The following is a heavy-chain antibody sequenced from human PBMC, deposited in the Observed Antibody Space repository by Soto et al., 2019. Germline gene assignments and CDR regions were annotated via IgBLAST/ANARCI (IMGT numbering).Heavy chain of an antibody. CDR2: ISFDGSNK. CDR1: GFTFSSYA. D-gene: IGHD1-26*01. CDR3: VREAGRSGTYHNDY. Sequence: QVQLVESGGGVVQPGRSLRLSCAASGFTFSSYAMHWVRQAPGKGLEWVALISFDGSNKYYADSVKGRFTMSRDNAKNTLYLEMNSLRAEDTALYYCVREAGRSGTYHNDYWGQGTLVTVSS. J-gene: IGHJ4*02. V-gene: IGHV3-30-3*01.